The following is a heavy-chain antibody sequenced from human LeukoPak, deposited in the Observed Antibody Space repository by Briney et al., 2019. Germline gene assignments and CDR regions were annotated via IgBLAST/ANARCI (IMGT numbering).Heavy chain of an antibody. CDR3: ARTVVPAVVWSDP. CDR1: GYSISSGYY. V-gene: IGHV4-38-2*01. D-gene: IGHD2-2*01. J-gene: IGHJ5*02. CDR2: IYHSGST. Sequence: SETLSLTCAVSGYSISSGYYWGWIRQPPGKGLEWIGSIYHSGSTYYNPSLKSRVTISVDTSKNQFSLKLSSVTAADTAVYYCARTVVPAVVWSDPWGQGTLVTVSS.